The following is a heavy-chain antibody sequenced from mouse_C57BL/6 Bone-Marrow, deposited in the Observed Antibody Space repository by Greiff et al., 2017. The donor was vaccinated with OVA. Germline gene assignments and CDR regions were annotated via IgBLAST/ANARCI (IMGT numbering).Heavy chain of an antibody. J-gene: IGHJ1*03. V-gene: IGHV1-69*01. CDR1: GYTFTSYW. D-gene: IGHD1-1*01. Sequence: QVQLQQPGAELVMPGASVKLSCKASGYTFTSYWMHWVKQRPGQGLEWIGEIDPSDSYTNYNQKFKGKSTLTVDKSSSTAYMQLSSLTSEDSAVYYCARIGEILLPYCDVWGTGTTVTVSS. CDR3: ARIGEILLPYCDV. CDR2: IDPSDSYT.